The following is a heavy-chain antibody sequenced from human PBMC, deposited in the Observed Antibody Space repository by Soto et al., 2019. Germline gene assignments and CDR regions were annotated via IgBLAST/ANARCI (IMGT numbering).Heavy chain of an antibody. CDR1: GFTFSSYG. D-gene: IGHD6-19*01. CDR3: ARQSSGWAFDY. V-gene: IGHV3-33*01. Sequence: QVQLVESGGGVVQPGRSLRLSCAASGFTFSSYGMHWVRQAPGKGLEWVAVIWYDGSNKYYADSVKGRFTISRDNSKNTLYLQMTSLRAEDTAVYYSARQSSGWAFDYWGQGTLVTVSS. J-gene: IGHJ4*02. CDR2: IWYDGSNK.